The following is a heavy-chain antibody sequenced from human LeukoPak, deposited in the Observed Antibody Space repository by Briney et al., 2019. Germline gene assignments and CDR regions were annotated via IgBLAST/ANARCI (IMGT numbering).Heavy chain of an antibody. Sequence: ASVKVSCKVSGHTLNELSMHWVRQAPGKGLEWMGGFDPEDGETVYAQNFQGRFTLTKDTSIDTAYMELYTLRSEDTAVYYCATPGPAPINNWFETWGQGTLVTVSS. V-gene: IGHV1-24*01. J-gene: IGHJ5*02. CDR3: ATPGPAPINNWFET. CDR2: FDPEDGET. CDR1: GHTLNELS. D-gene: IGHD2-2*01.